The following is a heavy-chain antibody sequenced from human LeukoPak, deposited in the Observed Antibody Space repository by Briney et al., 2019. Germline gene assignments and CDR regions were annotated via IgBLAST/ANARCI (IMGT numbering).Heavy chain of an antibody. D-gene: IGHD2-2*01. V-gene: IGHV4-39*01. CDR2: IYYSGST. J-gene: IGHJ6*03. CDR3: ARHEGHIVVVPAAKAPDYYYYYMDV. Sequence: SETLSLTCTVSGGSISSSSYYWGWIRQPPGKGLEWIGSIYYSGSTCYNPSLKSRVTISVDTSKNQFSLKLSSVTAADTAAYYCARHEGHIVVVPAAKAPDYYYYYMDVWGKGTTVTVSS. CDR1: GGSISSSSYY.